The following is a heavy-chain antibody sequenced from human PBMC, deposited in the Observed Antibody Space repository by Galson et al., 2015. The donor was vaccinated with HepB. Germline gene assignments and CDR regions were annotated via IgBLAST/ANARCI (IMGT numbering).Heavy chain of an antibody. CDR1: GGSFSGYY. D-gene: IGHD3-22*01. CDR3: ARDVGGYPYGDY. Sequence: SETLSLTCAVYGGSFSGYYWSWIRQPPGKGLEWIGEINHSGSTNYNPSLKSRVTISVDTSKNQFSLKLSSVTAADTAVYYCARDVGGYPYGDYWGQGTLVTVSS. J-gene: IGHJ4*02. CDR2: INHSGST. V-gene: IGHV4-34*01.